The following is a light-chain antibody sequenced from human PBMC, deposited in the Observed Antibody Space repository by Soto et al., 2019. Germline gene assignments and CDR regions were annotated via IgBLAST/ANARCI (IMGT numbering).Light chain of an antibody. CDR2: AAS. CDR3: QQYNHWPTIT. V-gene: IGKV3-15*01. CDR1: ESVTSS. J-gene: IGKJ5*01. Sequence: EILMTQSPATLSVSPGDRATLSCGGSESVTSSLAWYQQKPGQPPRLLIYAASTRATDVPARFSGGGSETEFTLTISSLKSEDFAVYYCQQYNHWPTITFGQGTRLEIK.